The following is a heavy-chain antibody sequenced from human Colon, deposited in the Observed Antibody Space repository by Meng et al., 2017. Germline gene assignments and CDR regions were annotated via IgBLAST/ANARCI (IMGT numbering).Heavy chain of an antibody. CDR3: TTWYGEY. Sequence: QDQLPQSGHGLGQPAQTLSLTAAISGDSVSSNRALWHWVRQSPSRGLEWLGQTYYRSEWQNHYGVSVKSRITINADTSRNHFSLHLNSVTPEDTAVYYCTTWYGEYWGQGTLVTVSS. CDR2: TYYRSEWQN. CDR1: GDSVSSNRAL. V-gene: IGHV6-1*01. D-gene: IGHD3-10*01. J-gene: IGHJ4*02.